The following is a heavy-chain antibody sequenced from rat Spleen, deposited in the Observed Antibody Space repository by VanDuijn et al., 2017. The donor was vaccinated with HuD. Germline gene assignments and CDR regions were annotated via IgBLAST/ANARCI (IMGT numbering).Heavy chain of an antibody. J-gene: IGHJ2*01. V-gene: IGHV5S10*01. CDR2: IIYDGSRT. D-gene: IGHD1-11*01. CDR1: GFIFSNFD. CDR3: ATRDGGYPH. Sequence: EVQLVESGGDLVQPGRSLKLSCAASGFIFSNFDMAWVRQVSKKGLEWVATIIYDGSRTYYRDSVKVRFSISRDNSKITLYLKMDSLRSEDTATYYCATRDGGYPHWGQGVMVTVSS.